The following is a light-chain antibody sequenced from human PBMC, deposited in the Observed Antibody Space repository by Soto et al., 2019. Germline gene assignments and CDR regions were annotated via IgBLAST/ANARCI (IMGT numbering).Light chain of an antibody. CDR1: LSVTSN. V-gene: IGKV3-15*01. J-gene: IGKJ1*01. CDR2: GAS. Sequence: MVMTQSPATLSVSPGERATLSCRASLSVTSNLAWYQQKPGQAPRPLIYGASTRAAGIPARFSGSGSGTEFTLTISSLQSEDFAVYYCQQYNYWPRTFGQGTKVDIK. CDR3: QQYNYWPRT.